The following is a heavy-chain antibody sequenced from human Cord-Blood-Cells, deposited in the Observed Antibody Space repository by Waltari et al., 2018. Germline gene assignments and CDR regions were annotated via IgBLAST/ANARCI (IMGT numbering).Heavy chain of an antibody. Sequence: QVQLQESGPGLVKPSETLSLTCTVSGGSISSYYWSWIRQPPGKGLEWIGYIYYSESTNYNPTLKSRVTISVDTSKNQFSLKLSSVTAADTAVYYCARSSRYYYGSGSPYFDYWGQGTLVTVSS. D-gene: IGHD3-10*01. CDR2: IYYSEST. CDR3: ARSSRYYYGSGSPYFDY. CDR1: GGSISSYY. V-gene: IGHV4-59*01. J-gene: IGHJ4*02.